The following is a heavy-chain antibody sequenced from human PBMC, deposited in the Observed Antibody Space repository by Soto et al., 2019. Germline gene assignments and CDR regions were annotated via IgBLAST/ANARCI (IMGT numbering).Heavy chain of an antibody. V-gene: IGHV1-69*13. CDR3: ARGPHCTNGVCSAIRDAEYFQH. D-gene: IGHD2-8*01. J-gene: IGHJ1*01. CDR1: GGTFSSYA. CDR2: IIPIFGTA. Sequence: SVKVSCKASGGTFSSYAISWVRQAPGQGLEWMGGIIPIFGTANYAQKFQGRVAITADESTSTAYMELSSLRSEDTAVYYCARGPHCTNGVCSAIRDAEYFQHWGQGTLVTVSS.